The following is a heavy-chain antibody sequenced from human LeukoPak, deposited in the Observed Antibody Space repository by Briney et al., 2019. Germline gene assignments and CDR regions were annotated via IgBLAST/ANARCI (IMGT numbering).Heavy chain of an antibody. CDR2: INPNSGGT. Sequence: ASVKVSCKASGYTFTGYYMHWVRQAPGQGLEWMGWINPNSGGTNYAQKFQGRVTMTRDTSISTAYMELSRLRSDDTAVYYCARGGGHYYGSGSYLGHDYWGQGTLVTVSS. CDR3: ARGGGHYYGSGSYLGHDY. V-gene: IGHV1-2*02. D-gene: IGHD3-10*01. J-gene: IGHJ4*02. CDR1: GYTFTGYY.